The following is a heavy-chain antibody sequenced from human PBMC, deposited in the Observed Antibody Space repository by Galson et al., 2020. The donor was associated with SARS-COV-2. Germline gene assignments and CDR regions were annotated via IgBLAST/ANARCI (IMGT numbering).Heavy chain of an antibody. V-gene: IGHV3-30*18. J-gene: IGHJ4*02. D-gene: IGHD4-17*01. CDR1: GTNSSRFP. CDR2: TSQDGSKK. Sequence: FLLPSCEVTGTNSSRFPVPWLTQAPAKVLELKADTSQDGSKKYPAQSVKGRFTISRDNSKNTLYLQMNILRAEDTAVYYCAKDRYGGIEEFTFDYWVQGTLVTVSS. CDR3: AKDRYGGIEEFTFDY.